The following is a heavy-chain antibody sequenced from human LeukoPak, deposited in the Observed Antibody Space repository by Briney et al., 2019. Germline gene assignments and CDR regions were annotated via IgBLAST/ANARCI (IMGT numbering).Heavy chain of an antibody. CDR1: GFTFSSYW. CDR3: KSGGAAPGSFDY. J-gene: IGHJ4*02. Sequence: GGSLRLSCAASGFTFSSYWMHWVRQAPGKGLVWVSRINSDGSSTSYADSVKGRFTIPRDNAKNSLYLQLNSLRVEDTAVYYCKSGGAAPGSFDYWGQGTLVTVSP. D-gene: IGHD1-1*01. CDR2: INSDGSST. V-gene: IGHV3-74*01.